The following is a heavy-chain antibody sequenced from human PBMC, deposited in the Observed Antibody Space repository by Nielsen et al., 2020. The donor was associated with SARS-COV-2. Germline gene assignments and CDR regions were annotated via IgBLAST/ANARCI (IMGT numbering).Heavy chain of an antibody. CDR2: IYHSGST. J-gene: IGHJ6*03. Sequence: SETLSLTCAVSGGSVSSSNWWSWVRQPPGKGLEWIGEIYHSGSTKYNPSLKSRVTISVDKSKNQFSLNLSSVTAADTAVYYCARVFTIFGYYYYMDVWGKGATVTVSS. CDR1: GGSVSSSNW. CDR3: ARVFTIFGYYYYMDV. D-gene: IGHD3-10*02. V-gene: IGHV4-4*02.